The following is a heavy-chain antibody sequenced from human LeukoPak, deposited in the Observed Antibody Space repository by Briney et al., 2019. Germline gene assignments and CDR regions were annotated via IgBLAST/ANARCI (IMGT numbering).Heavy chain of an antibody. J-gene: IGHJ4*02. D-gene: IGHD3-22*01. CDR2: IYSGGST. Sequence: GESLKISCAASGFTLSSYGMSWVRQAPGKGLEWVSVIYSGGSTYYADSVRGRFTISRDNSKNTLYLQMNSLRAEDTAVYYCATYGSSGYFDYWGQGTLVTASS. V-gene: IGHV3-53*01. CDR3: ATYGSSGYFDY. CDR1: GFTLSSYG.